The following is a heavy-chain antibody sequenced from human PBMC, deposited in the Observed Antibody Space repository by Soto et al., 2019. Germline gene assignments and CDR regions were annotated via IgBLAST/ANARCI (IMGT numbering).Heavy chain of an antibody. CDR2: INPSGGST. CDR3: ARGDTMIVVVPYFDY. D-gene: IGHD3-22*01. J-gene: IGHJ4*02. Sequence: GASVKVSCKVSGYTLTELSMHWVRQAPGKGLEWMGIINPSGGSTSYAQKFQGRVTMTRDTSTSTVYMELSSLRSEDTAVYYCARGDTMIVVVPYFDYWGQGTLVTVSS. V-gene: IGHV1-46*03. CDR1: GYTLTELS.